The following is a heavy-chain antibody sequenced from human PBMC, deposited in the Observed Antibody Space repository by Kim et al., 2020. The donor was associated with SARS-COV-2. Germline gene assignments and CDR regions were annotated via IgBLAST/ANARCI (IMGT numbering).Heavy chain of an antibody. CDR3: ARAFDMRDTAMVTEEPLDY. V-gene: IGHV3-33*05. CDR1: GFTFSSYG. CDR2: ISYDGSNK. Sequence: GGSLRLSCAASGFTFSSYGMHWVRQAPGKGLEWVAVISYDGSNKYYADSVKGRFTISRDNSKNTLYLQMNSLRAEDTAVYYCARAFDMRDTAMVTEEPLDYWGQGTLVTVSS. J-gene: IGHJ4*02. D-gene: IGHD5-18*01.